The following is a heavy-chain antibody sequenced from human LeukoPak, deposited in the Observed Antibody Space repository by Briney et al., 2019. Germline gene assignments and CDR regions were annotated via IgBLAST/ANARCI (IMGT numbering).Heavy chain of an antibody. CDR3: AKDFGRNLGGPGY. D-gene: IGHD1-14*01. V-gene: IGHV3-23*01. Sequence: GGSLRLSCVVSGFPFSSYAMSWVRQAPGGGLEWVSGISGNGGRTYYADSVKGRFAISRDDSKSTLYLQMNSLRGEDTAVYYCAKDFGRNLGGPGYWGRGTLVIVSS. CDR1: GFPFSSYA. CDR2: ISGNGGRT. J-gene: IGHJ4*02.